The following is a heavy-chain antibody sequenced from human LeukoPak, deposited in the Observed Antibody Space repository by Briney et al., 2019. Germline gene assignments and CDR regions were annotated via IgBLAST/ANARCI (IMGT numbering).Heavy chain of an antibody. CDR1: GGTFSSYA. CDR3: ARDLRYYDSSGYYYVLHFDY. D-gene: IGHD3-22*01. V-gene: IGHV1-69*05. J-gene: IGHJ4*02. CDR2: IIPIFGTA. Sequence: ASVKVSCKASGGTFSSYAISWVRQAPGQGLEWMGRIIPIFGTANYAQKFQGRVTITTDESTSTAYMELSSLRSEDTAVYYCARDLRYYDSSGYYYVLHFDYWGQGTLVTVSP.